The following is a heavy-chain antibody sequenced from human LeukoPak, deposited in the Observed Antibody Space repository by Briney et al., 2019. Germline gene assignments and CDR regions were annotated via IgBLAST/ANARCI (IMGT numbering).Heavy chain of an antibody. CDR2: ISSSSSYI. V-gene: IGHV3-21*01. CDR1: GFTFSSYS. J-gene: IGHJ4*02. D-gene: IGHD3-3*01. Sequence: PGGSLRLSCAASGFTFSSYSMNRVRQAPGKGLEWVSSISSSSSYIYYADSVKGRFTISRDNAKNSLYLQMNSLRADDTAVYYCARDRYYDFWSGSPFDYWGQGTLVTVSS. CDR3: ARDRYYDFWSGSPFDY.